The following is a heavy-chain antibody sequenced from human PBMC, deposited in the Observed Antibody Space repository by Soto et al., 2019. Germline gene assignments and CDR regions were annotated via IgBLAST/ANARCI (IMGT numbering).Heavy chain of an antibody. Sequence: EVQLVESGGGLVKPGGSLRLSCAASGFTFSSYSMNWVRQAPGKGLEWVSSISSSSSYIYYADSVKGRFTISRDNAKNSLYLQMNSLRAEDTAVYYCARGGGGHFSSTSCAPIWGQGTLVTVSS. CDR1: GFTFSSYS. J-gene: IGHJ4*02. D-gene: IGHD2-2*01. V-gene: IGHV3-21*01. CDR2: ISSSSSYI. CDR3: ARGGGGHFSSTSCAPI.